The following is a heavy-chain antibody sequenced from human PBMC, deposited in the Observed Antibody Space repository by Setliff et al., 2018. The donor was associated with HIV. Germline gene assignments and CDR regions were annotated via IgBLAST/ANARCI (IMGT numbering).Heavy chain of an antibody. D-gene: IGHD6-13*01. V-gene: IGHV3-20*04. CDR1: GFTFDDYG. CDR2: INWNGGST. J-gene: IGHJ4*02. Sequence: PGGSLRLSCAASGFTFDDYGMSWVRQAPGKGLEWVSGINWNGGSTAYADSVKGRLTISRDNANNSLYLQMESLRPEDTALYYCAKDRGRIAAAGYFDSWGQGTQVTVSS. CDR3: AKDRGRIAAAGYFDS.